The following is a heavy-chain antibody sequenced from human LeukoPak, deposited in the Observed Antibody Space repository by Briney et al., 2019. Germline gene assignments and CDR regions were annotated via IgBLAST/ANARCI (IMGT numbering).Heavy chain of an antibody. CDR1: AGSISSSSYY. V-gene: IGHV4-39*07. CDR3: ARDGEMGTIENYFDY. Sequence: PSETLSLTCTVSAGSISSSSYYWGWIRQPPGKGLEWIGSIYYSGSTHYNPSLKSRVTISVDTSKNQFSLKLSSVTAADTAVYYCARDGEMGTIENYFDYWGRGTLVTVSS. CDR2: IYYSGST. D-gene: IGHD5-24*01. J-gene: IGHJ4*02.